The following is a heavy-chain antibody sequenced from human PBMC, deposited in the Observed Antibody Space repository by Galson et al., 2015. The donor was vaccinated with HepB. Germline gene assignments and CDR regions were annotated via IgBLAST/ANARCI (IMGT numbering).Heavy chain of an antibody. V-gene: IGHV3-30-3*01. J-gene: IGHJ4*02. Sequence: SLRLSCAAAGFTFRSYPMHWVRQAPGKGLEWVAVVSYDVTTKYYGDSVKGRFTISRDNSKDTLYLQMNSLRTEDTAIYYCARADSSSWYLDYWGQGTLVTVSS. CDR1: GFTFRSYP. CDR2: VSYDVTTK. D-gene: IGHD6-13*01. CDR3: ARADSSSWYLDY.